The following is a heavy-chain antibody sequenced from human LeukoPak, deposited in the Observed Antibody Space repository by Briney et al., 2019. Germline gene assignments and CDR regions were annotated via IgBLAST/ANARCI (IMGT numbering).Heavy chain of an antibody. CDR1: GFIFSSNS. V-gene: IGHV3-48*04. Sequence: GGSLRLSCAASGFIFSSNSMNWVRQAPGKGLEWVSYISSSSNTIYYADSVKGRFTISRDNAKNSPYLQMNSLRAEDTAVYYCATSGYSNIDYWGQGTLVTVSS. CDR2: ISSSSNTI. J-gene: IGHJ4*02. CDR3: ATSGYSNIDY. D-gene: IGHD4-11*01.